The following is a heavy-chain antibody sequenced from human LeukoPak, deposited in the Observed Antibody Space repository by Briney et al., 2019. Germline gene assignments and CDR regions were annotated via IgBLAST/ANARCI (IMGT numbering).Heavy chain of an antibody. Sequence: GGSLRLSCAVSGFTFSSSTMNWVRQAPGKGLEWVSSISSSSSYIFYADSVKGRFTISRDNAKNSLYLQMNSLRAEDTAVYYCTRDTAPAAHFDFWGQGTLVTVSS. D-gene: IGHD2-15*01. CDR1: GFTFSSST. J-gene: IGHJ4*02. CDR3: TRDTAPAAHFDF. CDR2: ISSSSSYI. V-gene: IGHV3-21*06.